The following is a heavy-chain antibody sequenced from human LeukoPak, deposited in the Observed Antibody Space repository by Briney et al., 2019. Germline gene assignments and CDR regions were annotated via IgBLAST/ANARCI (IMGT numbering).Heavy chain of an antibody. D-gene: IGHD6-19*01. CDR1: GGSFSGYY. CDR3: AITKRDSSGWYDY. CDR2: INHSGST. V-gene: IGHV4-34*01. Sequence: SETLSLTCAVYGGSFSGYYWSWIRQPPGKGLEWIGEINHSGSTNYNPSLKSRVTISVDTSKNQFSLKLSSVTAVDTAVYYCAITKRDSSGWYDYWGQGTLVTVSS. J-gene: IGHJ4*02.